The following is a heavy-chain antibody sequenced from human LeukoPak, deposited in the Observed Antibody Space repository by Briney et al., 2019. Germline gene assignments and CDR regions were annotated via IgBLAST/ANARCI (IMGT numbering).Heavy chain of an antibody. J-gene: IGHJ6*03. CDR3: ARDREAYCGGDCYYYYYMDV. V-gene: IGHV3-23*01. CDR2: VSGSDGST. D-gene: IGHD2-21*02. CDR1: GFTFSSYA. Sequence: GGSLRLSCAASGFTFSSYAMSWVRQAPGKGLDWVSAVSGSDGSTYYADSVKGRFTICRDNSKNTLYLQMNSLRAEDTAVYYCARDREAYCGGDCYYYYYMDVWGKGTTVTVSS.